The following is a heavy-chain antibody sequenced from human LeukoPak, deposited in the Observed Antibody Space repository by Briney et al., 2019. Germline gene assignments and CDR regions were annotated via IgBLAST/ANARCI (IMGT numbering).Heavy chain of an antibody. CDR1: GGSTSSYY. J-gene: IGHJ3*02. V-gene: IGHV4-59*01. CDR2: ISNSGST. CDR3: ARRISMVRGVISINAFDI. D-gene: IGHD3-10*01. Sequence: SETLSLTCTVSGGSTSSYYWSWIRQPPAKGLEWLGHISNSGSTNYNPSIKSPVTISVDTSKNQFSLKLSSVTAADTAVYYCARRISMVRGVISINAFDIWGQGTMVTVSS.